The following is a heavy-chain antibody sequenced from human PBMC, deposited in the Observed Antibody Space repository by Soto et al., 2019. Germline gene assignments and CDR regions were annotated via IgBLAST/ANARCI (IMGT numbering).Heavy chain of an antibody. CDR1: GFTFSSYG. CDR3: AKDLYSGWTGFYMDV. Sequence: QVQLVGSGGGVVQPGRSLRLSCAASGFTFSSYGMHWVRQAPGKGLEWVAVISYDGSNKYYADSVKGRFTISRDNSKNTLYLQMNSLRAEDTAVYYCAKDLYSGWTGFYMDVWGKGTTVTVSS. D-gene: IGHD6-19*01. J-gene: IGHJ6*03. V-gene: IGHV3-30*18. CDR2: ISYDGSNK.